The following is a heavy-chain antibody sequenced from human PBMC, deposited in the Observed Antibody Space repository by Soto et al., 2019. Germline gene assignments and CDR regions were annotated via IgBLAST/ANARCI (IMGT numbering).Heavy chain of an antibody. D-gene: IGHD2-21*01. Sequence: QVQLQESGPGLVKPSETLSLSCTVSGGSVSSYYWSWIRQPPGKGLEWIGYIYYSGSTSYNPSLKSRVTISLVMSKNQVSLKLSSVTAADTAVYFCARLVAYCPDVSCNDCWGQGTMVTVSS. CDR1: GGSVSSYY. CDR3: ARLVAYCPDVSCNDC. CDR2: IYYSGST. V-gene: IGHV4-59*08. J-gene: IGHJ4*02.